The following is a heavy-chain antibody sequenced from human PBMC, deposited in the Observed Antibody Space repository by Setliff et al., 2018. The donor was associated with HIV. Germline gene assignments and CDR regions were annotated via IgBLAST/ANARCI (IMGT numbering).Heavy chain of an antibody. D-gene: IGHD3-3*01. CDR3: ARVNGYYDFWSGPAGYFQP. CDR2: ISAYNGNT. V-gene: IGHV1-18*04. CDR1: GYTFTGYY. J-gene: IGHJ1*01. Sequence: ASVKVSCKASGYTFTGYYMHWVRQAPGQGLEWMGWISAYNGNTNYAQKFQGRVTMTTDTSTSTAYMELRSLRSDDTAVYYCARVNGYYDFWSGPAGYFQPWGQGTLVTVSS.